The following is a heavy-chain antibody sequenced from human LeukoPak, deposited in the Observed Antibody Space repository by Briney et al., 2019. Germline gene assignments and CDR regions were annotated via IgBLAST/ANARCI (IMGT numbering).Heavy chain of an antibody. J-gene: IGHJ4*02. Sequence: GGSLRLSCAASGFTFSSYGMHWVRQAPGKGLEWVAVISYDGSNKYYADSVKGRLTISRDNSKNTLYLQMNSLRAEDTAVYYCAKVISGYDSSFDYWGQGTLVTASS. V-gene: IGHV3-30*18. CDR2: ISYDGSNK. CDR3: AKVISGYDSSFDY. CDR1: GFTFSSYG. D-gene: IGHD5-12*01.